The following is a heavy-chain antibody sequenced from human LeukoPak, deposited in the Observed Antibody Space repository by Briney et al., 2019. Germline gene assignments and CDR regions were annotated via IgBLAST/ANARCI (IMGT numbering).Heavy chain of an antibody. J-gene: IGHJ4*02. V-gene: IGHV3-7*01. D-gene: IGHD2/OR15-2a*01. CDR3: ATTPFSVGLDS. CDR1: GITFRNYW. Sequence: GGSLRLSCAASGITFRNYWMSWVRQAPGKGLEWVANIKQDGSEKYYMDSVKGRFTISRDNAKNSLYLQMNSLRAEDTAVYYCATTPFSVGLDSWGQGTPVTVSS. CDR2: IKQDGSEK.